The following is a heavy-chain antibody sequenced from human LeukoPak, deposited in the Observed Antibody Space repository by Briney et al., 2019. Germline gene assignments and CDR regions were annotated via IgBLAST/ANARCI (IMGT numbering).Heavy chain of an antibody. CDR1: GFTVSTNY. V-gene: IGHV3-66*01. J-gene: IGHJ4*02. D-gene: IGHD6-19*01. Sequence: GGSLRLSCAASGFTVSTNYMSWVRQAPGKGLEWVSVMYGGGGTYYADSVKGRFTISRDNSKNTLFLQLNSLRAEDTAVYYCACSGPLEVDYWGQGTLVTVSS. CDR2: MYGGGGT. CDR3: ACSGPLEVDY.